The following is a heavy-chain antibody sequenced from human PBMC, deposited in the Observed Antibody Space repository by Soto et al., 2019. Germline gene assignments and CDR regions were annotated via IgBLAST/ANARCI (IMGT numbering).Heavy chain of an antibody. J-gene: IGHJ4*02. CDR3: ACLAWFGDPVPPFDC. V-gene: IGHV3-23*01. CDR2: VSGTGGRT. Sequence: PGGSLRLSCAASGFTVSSNYMSWVRQAPGKGLEWVSGVSGTGGRTNHADSVRGRFTVSRDNSKNTLYLQMNSLRAEDTAIYYCACLAWFGDPVPPFDCWGQGNVVTVSS. D-gene: IGHD3-10*01. CDR1: GFTVSSNY.